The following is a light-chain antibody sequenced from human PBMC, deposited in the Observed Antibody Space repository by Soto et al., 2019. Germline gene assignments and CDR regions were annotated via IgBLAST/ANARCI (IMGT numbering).Light chain of an antibody. Sequence: NFMLTQPHSVSESPGKTVTISCTRSSGSIASNYVQWYQQRPGSAPTTVIYEDNQRPSGVPDRVSGSIDSSSNSASLTISGLKTEDEADYYCQSYDSSNDVVFGGGTKLTVL. J-gene: IGLJ2*01. CDR2: EDN. CDR3: QSYDSSNDVV. CDR1: SGSIASNY. V-gene: IGLV6-57*04.